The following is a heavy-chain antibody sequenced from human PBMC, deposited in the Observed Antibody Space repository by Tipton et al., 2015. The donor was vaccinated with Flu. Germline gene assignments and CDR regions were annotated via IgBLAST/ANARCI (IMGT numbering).Heavy chain of an antibody. J-gene: IGHJ5*02. CDR2: IFHSGTT. V-gene: IGHV4-39*07. CDR1: GGSISSSSYF. Sequence: TLSLTCTVSGGSISSSSYFWGWIRQPPGKGLEWIGSIFHSGTTYYNPSLKSRVTISVDTSKNQFSLKMSSVTAADTAVYYCARAPGRPCSANACPNWFDPCGQGTLVTASS. CDR3: ARAPGRPCSANACPNWFDP. D-gene: IGHD2-15*01.